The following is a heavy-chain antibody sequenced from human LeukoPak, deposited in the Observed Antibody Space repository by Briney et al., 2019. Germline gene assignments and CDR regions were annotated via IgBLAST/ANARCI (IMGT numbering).Heavy chain of an antibody. J-gene: IGHJ4*02. CDR3: TRDVRDEYSSGWYPIGY. Sequence: GGSLRLSCAASGFTFSDYSFNWVRQAPGEGLEWVSSISNTGTYIYYADSVKGRFTISRDNAKNSLYLQMNSLRAEDTAVYYCTRDVRDEYSSGWYPIGYWGQGTLVTVSS. CDR2: ISNTGTYI. V-gene: IGHV3-21*01. D-gene: IGHD6-19*01. CDR1: GFTFSDYS.